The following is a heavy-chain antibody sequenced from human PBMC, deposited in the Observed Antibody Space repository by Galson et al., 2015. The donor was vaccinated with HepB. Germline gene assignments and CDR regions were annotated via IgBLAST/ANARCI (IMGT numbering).Heavy chain of an antibody. D-gene: IGHD3-10*01. Sequence: SLRLSCAASAFSFGSYGMNWFRQAPGKGPEWISYIGPSGSDRKYADSVKGRFTISRDNAKNSLYLEMNSLRDEDTAVYYCARDPYGAGNYWCQGTLVTVSS. J-gene: IGHJ4*02. CDR2: IGPSGSDR. CDR1: AFSFGSYG. CDR3: ARDPYGAGNY. V-gene: IGHV3-48*02.